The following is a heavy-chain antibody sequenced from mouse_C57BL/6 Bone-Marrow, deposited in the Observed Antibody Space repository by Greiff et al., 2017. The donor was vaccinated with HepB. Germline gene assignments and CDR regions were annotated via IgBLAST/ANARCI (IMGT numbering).Heavy chain of an antibody. V-gene: IGHV3-6*01. Sequence: EVQRVESGPGLVKPSQSLSLTCSVTGYSITSGYYWNWIRQFPGNKLEWMGYISYDGSNNYNPSLKNRISITRDTSKNQFFLKLNSVTTEDTATYYCARDPSHGSSYGGFAYWGQGTLVTVSA. CDR3: ARDPSHGSSYGGFAY. J-gene: IGHJ3*01. D-gene: IGHD1-1*01. CDR2: ISYDGSN. CDR1: GYSITSGYY.